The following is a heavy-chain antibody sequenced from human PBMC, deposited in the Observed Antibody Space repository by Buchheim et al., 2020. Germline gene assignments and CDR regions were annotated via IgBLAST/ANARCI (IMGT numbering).Heavy chain of an antibody. CDR2: INHSGST. Sequence: QVQLQQWGAGLLKPSETLSLTCAVYGGSFSGYNWSWIRQPPGKGLEWIGEINHSGSTNYNPSLKSRVTISVDTSKNQFSLKLSSVSASDTAVYYCARGGGQNDYDFWSGYYGGYGMDVWGQGTT. CDR3: ARGGGQNDYDFWSGYYGGYGMDV. D-gene: IGHD3-3*01. V-gene: IGHV4-34*01. CDR1: GGSFSGYN. J-gene: IGHJ6*02.